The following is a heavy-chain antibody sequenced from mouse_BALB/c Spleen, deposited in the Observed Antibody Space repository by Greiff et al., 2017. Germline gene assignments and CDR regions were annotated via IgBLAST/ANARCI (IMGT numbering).Heavy chain of an antibody. Sequence: VQLKESGPELVKPGASVKMSCKASGYTFTSYVMHWVKQKPGQGLEWIGYINPYNDGTKYNEKFKGKATLTSDKSSSTAYMELSSLTSEDSAVYYCARYYYGYEGYFDYWGQGTTLTVSS. CDR2: INPYNDGT. J-gene: IGHJ2*01. V-gene: IGHV1-14*01. CDR3: ARYYYGYEGYFDY. D-gene: IGHD1-2*01. CDR1: GYTFTSYV.